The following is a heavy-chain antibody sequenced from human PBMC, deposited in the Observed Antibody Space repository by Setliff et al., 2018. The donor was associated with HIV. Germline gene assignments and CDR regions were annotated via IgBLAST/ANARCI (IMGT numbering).Heavy chain of an antibody. CDR3: ARDRGYNYGHNFDY. J-gene: IGHJ4*02. CDR1: GFTFSSHT. CDR2: ILYDGSNK. Sequence: QPGGSLRLSCAASGFTFSSHTMHWVRQAPGKGLEWVALILYDGSNKYYPGSVKGRFTISRDNSKNALYLQMNSLTTEDTAVYYCARDRGYNYGHNFDYWGLGTLVTVSS. V-gene: IGHV3-30*01. D-gene: IGHD5-18*01.